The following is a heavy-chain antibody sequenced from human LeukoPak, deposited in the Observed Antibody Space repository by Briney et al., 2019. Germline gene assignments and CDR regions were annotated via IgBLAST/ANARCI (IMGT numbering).Heavy chain of an antibody. CDR1: GFTFSTYA. CDR3: ARDLNFAVDY. CDR2: IEQDGSEK. D-gene: IGHD1-20*01. V-gene: IGHV3-7*01. J-gene: IGHJ4*02. Sequence: GGSLRLSCAASGFTFSTYAMSWVRQAPGKGLEWVANIEQDGSEKYYVDSVKGRFTISRDNAKNSLYLQMNSLRAEDTAVYYCARDLNFAVDYWGQGTLVTVSS.